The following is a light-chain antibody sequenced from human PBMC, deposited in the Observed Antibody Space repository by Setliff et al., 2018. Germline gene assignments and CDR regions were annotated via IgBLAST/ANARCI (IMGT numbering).Light chain of an antibody. V-gene: IGLV2-14*03. Sequence: QSALAQPASVSGSPGQSITISCSGTSSDVGSYDLVSWYQQHPGKAPKLIIYAVSDRPSGVSNRFSGSKSGHTASLTISGLQTEDEADYYCNAYTSGSTDVFGTGTKVTVL. CDR1: SSDVGSYDL. CDR2: AVS. CDR3: NAYTSGSTDV. J-gene: IGLJ1*01.